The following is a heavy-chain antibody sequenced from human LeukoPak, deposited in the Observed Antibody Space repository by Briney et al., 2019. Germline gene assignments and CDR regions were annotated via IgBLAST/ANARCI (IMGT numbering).Heavy chain of an antibody. CDR1: GVSVSDGRYY. Sequence: SQTLSLTCNVSGVSVSDGRYYWTWIRQHPGKGLEWIGYKYYSGSAKYNPSLKSRLTISIDTSKHQFSLQLSSVTAADTATYYCATPYCSSISCLDVFNMWGQGTRVTVSS. V-gene: IGHV4-31*03. CDR2: KYYSGSA. J-gene: IGHJ3*02. D-gene: IGHD2-2*01. CDR3: ATPYCSSISCLDVFNM.